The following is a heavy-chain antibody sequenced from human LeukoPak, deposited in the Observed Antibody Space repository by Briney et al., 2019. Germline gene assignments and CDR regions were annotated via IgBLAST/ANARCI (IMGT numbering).Heavy chain of an antibody. Sequence: ASVKVSCKASGYTFTSYYMHWVRQAPGQGLEWMGIINPSGGSTSYAQKFQGRVTMTRDTSTSTVYMELSSLRSEDTAVYYCARDLDSRVDIVVVVAAAPPGLYGMDVWGQGTTVTVSS. CDR2: INPSGGST. J-gene: IGHJ6*02. CDR3: ARDLDSRVDIVVVVAAAPPGLYGMDV. V-gene: IGHV1-46*01. CDR1: GYTFTSYY. D-gene: IGHD2-15*01.